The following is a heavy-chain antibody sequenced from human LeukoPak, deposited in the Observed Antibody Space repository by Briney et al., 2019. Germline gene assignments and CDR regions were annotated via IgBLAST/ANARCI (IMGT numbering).Heavy chain of an antibody. V-gene: IGHV4-38-2*02. CDR1: GYSINDGYY. Sequence: SETLSLTCAVSGYSINDGYYWGWIRQPPGKGLEWIGSVYHSGTTYYNPSLQSRVSISADMSRNQFSLRLNSMTAADTAVYYCVRDEAEFGNRQWYFDLWGRGTLVIVSS. CDR3: VRDEAEFGNRQWYFDL. D-gene: IGHD2/OR15-2a*01. J-gene: IGHJ2*01. CDR2: VYHSGTT.